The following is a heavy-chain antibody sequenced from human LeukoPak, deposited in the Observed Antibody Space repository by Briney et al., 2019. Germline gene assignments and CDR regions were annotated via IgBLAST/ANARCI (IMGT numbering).Heavy chain of an antibody. D-gene: IGHD3-22*01. CDR2: IWYDGSNK. Sequence: GGSLRLSCAASGFTFSSYGMHWVRQAPGKGLEWVAVIWYDGSNKYYADSVKGRFTISRDNSKNTLSLQMNSLRAEDTAVYYCARVNTRGYYYDSSGYYDYYYYYGMDVWGQGTTVTVSS. J-gene: IGHJ6*02. CDR1: GFTFSSYG. V-gene: IGHV3-33*08. CDR3: ARVNTRGYYYDSSGYYDYYYYYGMDV.